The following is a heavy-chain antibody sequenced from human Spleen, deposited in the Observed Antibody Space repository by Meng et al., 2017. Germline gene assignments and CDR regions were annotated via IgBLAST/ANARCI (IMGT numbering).Heavy chain of an antibody. CDR1: GYSFTSYW. CDR3: ARHVSGSPVDY. CDR2: IYPGDSDT. J-gene: IGHJ4*02. D-gene: IGHD2-15*01. V-gene: IGHV5-51*01. Sequence: GGSLRLSCKGSGYSFTSYWIGWVRQMPGKCLEWMGIIYPGDSDTRYSPSFQGQVTISADKSIGTAYLQWSSLKASDTAMYYCARHVSGSPVDYWGQGTLVTVSS.